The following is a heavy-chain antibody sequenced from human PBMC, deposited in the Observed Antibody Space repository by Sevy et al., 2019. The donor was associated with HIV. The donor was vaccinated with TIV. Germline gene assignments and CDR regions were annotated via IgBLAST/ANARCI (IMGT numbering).Heavy chain of an antibody. D-gene: IGHD3-3*01. V-gene: IGHV4-59*01. Sequence: SETLSLTCAVSGGSISSYYWTWIRQPPGKGLEWIGYVNYRGSTNYNPSLKSRLTMSVDIPKNQVSLKLTSVTAADTAVYYCARDSSTGITVHGVVTYGMDVWGQGTTVTVSS. CDR1: GGSISSYY. J-gene: IGHJ6*02. CDR2: VNYRGST. CDR3: ARDSSTGITVHGVVTYGMDV.